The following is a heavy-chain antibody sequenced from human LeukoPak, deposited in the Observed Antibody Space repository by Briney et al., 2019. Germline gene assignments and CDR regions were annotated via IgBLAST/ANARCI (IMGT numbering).Heavy chain of an antibody. D-gene: IGHD3-10*01. Sequence: PGGSLRLSCAAAGFTFSSYSMNWVRQAPGKGLEWVSYISSSSSTIYYADSVKGRFTISRDNSKNTLYLQMNSLRAEDTAVYYCATEVSYGSGSPPYFDYWGQGTLVTVSS. CDR3: ATEVSYGSGSPPYFDY. CDR2: ISSSSSTI. V-gene: IGHV3-48*01. CDR1: GFTFSSYS. J-gene: IGHJ4*02.